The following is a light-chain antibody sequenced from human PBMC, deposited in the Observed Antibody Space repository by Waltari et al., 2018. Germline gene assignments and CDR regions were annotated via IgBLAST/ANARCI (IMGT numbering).Light chain of an antibody. V-gene: IGLV1-51*01. J-gene: IGLJ3*02. CDR2: DDN. CDR3: GGWDSSLRAGV. CDR1: SSNIGSQP. Sequence: QSVLTQPPSISAAPGQRVTISCSGSSSNIGSQPVYWYLQLPGTAPKVLIFDDNKRPSGIPDRISASKSGTSATLDITGLQTGDEAVYYCGGWDSSLRAGVFGGGTKVTV.